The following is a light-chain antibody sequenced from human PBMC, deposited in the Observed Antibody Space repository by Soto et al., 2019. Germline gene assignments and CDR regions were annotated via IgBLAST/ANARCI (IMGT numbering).Light chain of an antibody. Sequence: QSVLTQPASVSGSPGQSITISCTGTSSDVGGYNFVSWYQHHPGKAPKLMIYEVSNRPSGVSNRFSASKSGNTASLTISGLQAEDEADYFCSSYTSSRTLIFAGGTKLTVL. CDR3: SSYTSSRTLI. V-gene: IGLV2-14*01. CDR2: EVS. CDR1: SSDVGGYNF. J-gene: IGLJ2*01.